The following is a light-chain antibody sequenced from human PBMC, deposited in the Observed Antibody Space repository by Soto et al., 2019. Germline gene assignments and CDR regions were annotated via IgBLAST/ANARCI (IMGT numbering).Light chain of an antibody. CDR1: QSISSW. Sequence: DIEMTQSPSTLSTSLGDRVTITCRASQSISSWLAWYQQKPGKAPKFLIYDASSLGSGVPSRFSGSGSGTEFTLTISSLQPDDFATYYCQQYMAYPYTFGQGTKVDNK. CDR2: DAS. V-gene: IGKV1-5*01. CDR3: QQYMAYPYT. J-gene: IGKJ2*01.